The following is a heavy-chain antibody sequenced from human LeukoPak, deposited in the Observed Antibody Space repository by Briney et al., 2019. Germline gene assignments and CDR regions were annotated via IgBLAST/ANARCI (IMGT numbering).Heavy chain of an antibody. CDR1: GFTFKNAW. Sequence: GGSLRLSCEASGFTFKNAWMIWVRQAPGKGLEWVSAISSSSSYIYYADSVKGRFTISRHNAKRSLYLQMNSLRAEDTAVYYCARDLGGYGDYGTNFDYWGQGTLVTVSS. CDR2: ISSSSSYI. J-gene: IGHJ4*02. V-gene: IGHV3-21*01. D-gene: IGHD4-17*01. CDR3: ARDLGGYGDYGTNFDY.